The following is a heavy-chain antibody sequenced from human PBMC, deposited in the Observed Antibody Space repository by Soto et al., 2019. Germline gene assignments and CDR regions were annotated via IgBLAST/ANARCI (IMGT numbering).Heavy chain of an antibody. CDR1: GYTFTSYG. CDR2: ISAYNGNT. Sequence: QVQLVQSGAEVKKPGASVKVSCKASGYTFTSYGISWLRQAPGQGLEWMGWISAYNGNTNYAQKLQGRVTMTTDTYTSTAYMELRSLRYADTAVYYCARGPYSDFWRGFGPSRSRGYGMDVWGQGTTVTVSS. D-gene: IGHD3-3*01. V-gene: IGHV1-18*04. CDR3: ARGPYSDFWRGFGPSRSRGYGMDV. J-gene: IGHJ6*02.